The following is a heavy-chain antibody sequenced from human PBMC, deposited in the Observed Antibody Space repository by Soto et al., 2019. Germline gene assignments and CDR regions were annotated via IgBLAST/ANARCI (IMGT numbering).Heavy chain of an antibody. CDR3: ARGMTGTTGRYYYYMDV. D-gene: IGHD1-7*01. Sequence: GASVKVSCKASGYTFTSYAMHWVRQAPGQRLEWMGWINAGNGNTKYSQKFQGRVTITRDTSASTAYMELSSLRSEDTAVYYCARGMTGTTGRYYYYMDVWGKGTTVTVSS. CDR1: GYTFTSYA. J-gene: IGHJ6*03. CDR2: INAGNGNT. V-gene: IGHV1-3*01.